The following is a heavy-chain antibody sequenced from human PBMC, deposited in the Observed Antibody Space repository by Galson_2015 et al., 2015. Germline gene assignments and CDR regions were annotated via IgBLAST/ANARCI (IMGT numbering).Heavy chain of an antibody. J-gene: IGHJ4*02. V-gene: IGHV3-53*01. CDR2: IYSGGST. D-gene: IGHD6-19*01. CDR3: ARGVYSSGWYVGFDY. Sequence: SLRLSCAASGFTVSSNYMSWVRRAPGKGLEWVSVIYSGGSTYSADSVKGRFTISRDNSKNTLYLQMNSLRAEDTAVYYCARGVYSSGWYVGFDYWGQGTLVTVSS. CDR1: GFTVSSNY.